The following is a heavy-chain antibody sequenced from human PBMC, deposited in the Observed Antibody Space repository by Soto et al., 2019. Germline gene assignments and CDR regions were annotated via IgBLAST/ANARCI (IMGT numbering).Heavy chain of an antibody. CDR2: IYYSGST. CDR3: ARIRDGYNSGWFDP. Sequence: PSETLSLTCTVSGGSISSYYWSWIRQPPGKGLEWIGYIYYSGSTNYNPSLKSRVTISVDTSKNQFSLKLGSVTAADTAVYYCARIRDGYNSGWFDPWGQGTLVTVSS. D-gene: IGHD5-12*01. V-gene: IGHV4-59*01. J-gene: IGHJ5*02. CDR1: GGSISSYY.